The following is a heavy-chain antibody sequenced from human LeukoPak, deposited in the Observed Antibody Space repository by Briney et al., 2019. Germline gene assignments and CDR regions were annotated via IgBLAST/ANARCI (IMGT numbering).Heavy chain of an antibody. Sequence: SETLSLTCTVSGGSISSSSYYWGWIRQPPGKGLERIGSIYYSGSTYYNPSLKSRVTISVDTSKNQFSLKLSSVTAADTAVYYCARWGSSDGMDVWGQGTTVTVSS. CDR1: GGSISSSSYY. CDR3: ARWGSSDGMDV. CDR2: IYYSGST. D-gene: IGHD6-13*01. J-gene: IGHJ6*02. V-gene: IGHV4-39*01.